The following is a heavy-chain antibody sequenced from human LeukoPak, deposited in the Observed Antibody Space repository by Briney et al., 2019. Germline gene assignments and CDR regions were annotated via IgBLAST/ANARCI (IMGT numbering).Heavy chain of an antibody. J-gene: IGHJ6*02. D-gene: IGHD2-8*01. CDR2: INPNSGGT. V-gene: IGHV1-2*02. Sequence: ASVKVSCKASGYTFTGYYMHWVRQAPGQGLEWMGWINPNSGGTNSAQKFQGRVTMTRDTSISTAYMELSRLRSDDTAVYYCGGNGGNYYGMDVWGQGTTVTVSS. CDR3: GGNGGNYYGMDV. CDR1: GYTFTGYY.